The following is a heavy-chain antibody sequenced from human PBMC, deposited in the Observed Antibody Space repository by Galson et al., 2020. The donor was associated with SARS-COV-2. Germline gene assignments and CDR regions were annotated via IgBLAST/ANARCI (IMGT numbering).Heavy chain of an antibody. J-gene: IGHJ4*02. V-gene: IGHV4-61*02. D-gene: IGHD6-19*01. CDR3: ARHTSGWYYFDS. CDR2: IYTTRST. Sequence: SETLSLTCTVSGGSISSGSYYWSWIRQPAGKGLEWIGRIYTTRSTSYNPSLKSRVTMSLDTSKNQFSLRLSSVTAADTALYYCARHTSGWYYFDSWGQGTLVTVSS. CDR1: GGSISSGSYY.